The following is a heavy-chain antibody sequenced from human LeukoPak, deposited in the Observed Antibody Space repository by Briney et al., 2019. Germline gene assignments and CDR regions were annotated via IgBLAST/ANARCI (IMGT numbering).Heavy chain of an antibody. J-gene: IGHJ4*02. CDR1: GFNFSSYG. V-gene: IGHV3-30*18. CDR2: ISYDGSNK. CDR3: AKDKDSGYDRAPSGN. D-gene: IGHD5-12*01. Sequence: PGGSLRLSCAASGFNFSSYGMHWVRQAPGKGLEWVAVISYDGSNKYYADSVKGRFTISRDNSKNTLYLQMNSLRAEDTAVYYCAKDKDSGYDRAPSGNWGQGTLVTVSS.